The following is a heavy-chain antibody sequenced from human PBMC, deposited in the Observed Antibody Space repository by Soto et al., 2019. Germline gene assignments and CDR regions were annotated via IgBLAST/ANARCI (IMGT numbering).Heavy chain of an antibody. Sequence: QVQLVQSGAGVQKPGASVKVSCEASGYRFTAYYMHWVRQAPGQGLEWMAIINPSSCVANYAQRFQGRFTMTRDTSTSTVYMELSRLRSEDTAVYYCARSPPLRECPGGDCSHFDYWGQGTLVTVS. D-gene: IGHD2-21*02. CDR2: INPSSCVA. V-gene: IGHV1-46*01. J-gene: IGHJ4*02. CDR1: GYRFTAYY. CDR3: ARSPPLRECPGGDCSHFDY.